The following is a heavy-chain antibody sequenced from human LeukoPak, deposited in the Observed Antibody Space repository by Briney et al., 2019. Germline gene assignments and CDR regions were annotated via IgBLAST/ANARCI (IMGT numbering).Heavy chain of an antibody. J-gene: IGHJ3*02. CDR3: AKDTSVGAFDI. D-gene: IGHD5/OR15-5a*01. Sequence: GGSLRLSCAASGFTFSNAWMSWVRQAPGKGLEWVSGISGSDRSTYYADSVKGRFIISRDNSKNTLYLQMNSLRAEDTAVYYCAKDTSVGAFDIWGHGTMVTVSS. CDR1: GFTFSNAW. CDR2: ISGSDRST. V-gene: IGHV3-23*01.